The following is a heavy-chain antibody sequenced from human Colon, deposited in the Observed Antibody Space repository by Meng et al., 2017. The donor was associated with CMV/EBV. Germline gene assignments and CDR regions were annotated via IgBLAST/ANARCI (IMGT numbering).Heavy chain of an antibody. V-gene: IGHV3-64*01. Sequence: GGCLVQAGCSLRLSCDASGFTFNTYPMQWARQDPGKGLEHVSGISANGDNPPYASSVKDRFIFSRDNLKNTLYLQMGSLRPDDTGVYYCARVVSGDFDYWGQGTLVTVSS. CDR3: ARVVSGDFDY. CDR2: ISANGDNP. D-gene: IGHD3-10*01. J-gene: IGHJ4*02. CDR1: GFTFNTYP.